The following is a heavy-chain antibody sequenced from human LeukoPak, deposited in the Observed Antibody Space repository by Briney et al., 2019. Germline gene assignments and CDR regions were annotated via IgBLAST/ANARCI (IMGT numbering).Heavy chain of an antibody. Sequence: SETLSLTCTVSGGSISSYYWSWIRQSPGKGLEWIGYIFYSGSTNYNPSLKSRVTISIDTSKNQFSLKPSSVTAADTAVYYCAGGFDSNPDYWGQGTLVTVSS. J-gene: IGHJ4*02. CDR1: GGSISSYY. CDR2: IFYSGST. CDR3: AGGFDSNPDY. D-gene: IGHD3-16*01. V-gene: IGHV4-59*01.